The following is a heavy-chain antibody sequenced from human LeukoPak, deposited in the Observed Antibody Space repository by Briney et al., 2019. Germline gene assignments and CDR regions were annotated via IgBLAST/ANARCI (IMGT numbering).Heavy chain of an antibody. J-gene: IGHJ4*02. Sequence: WASVKVSCKASGYTFTGYYMHWVRQAPGQGLEWMGWINPNSGGTNYAQKFQGRVTMTRDTSISTAYMELSRLRSDDTAVYYCARYGSGYDPPAFDYWGQGTLVTVSS. CDR2: INPNSGGT. CDR1: GYTFTGYY. V-gene: IGHV1-2*02. CDR3: ARYGSGYDPPAFDY. D-gene: IGHD5-12*01.